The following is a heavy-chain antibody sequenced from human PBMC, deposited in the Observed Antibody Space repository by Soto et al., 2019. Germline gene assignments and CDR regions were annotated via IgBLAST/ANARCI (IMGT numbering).Heavy chain of an antibody. Sequence: SQTLSLTCAISVYSVSSNSAAWNWIMQSPSRGLEWLGRTYYRSKWYNDYAVSVKSRITINPDTSKNQFSLQLNSVTSEDTAVYYCARDAPADLLYHGYFKHWGQGTLVNVSS. D-gene: IGHD3-3*01. J-gene: IGHJ1*01. CDR2: TYYRSKWYN. CDR1: VYSVSSNSAA. CDR3: ARDAPADLLYHGYFKH. V-gene: IGHV6-1*01.